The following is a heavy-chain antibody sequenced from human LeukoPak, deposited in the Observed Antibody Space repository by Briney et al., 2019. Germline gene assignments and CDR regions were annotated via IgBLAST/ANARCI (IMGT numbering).Heavy chain of an antibody. D-gene: IGHD6-25*01. Sequence: GGSLRLSCAASGFTFSSYAMHWVRQAPGKGLEWVAVISYDGSNKYYADSVKGRFTISRDNSKNTLYLQMNSLRAEDTAVCYCARGGPAPFDYWGQGTLVTVSS. CDR3: ARGGPAPFDY. CDR2: ISYDGSNK. CDR1: GFTFSSYA. J-gene: IGHJ4*02. V-gene: IGHV3-30*04.